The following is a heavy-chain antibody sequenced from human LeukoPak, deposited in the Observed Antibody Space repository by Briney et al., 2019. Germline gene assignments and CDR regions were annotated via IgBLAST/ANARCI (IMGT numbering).Heavy chain of an antibody. CDR3: ARDPHLRYFDSFYYYGMDV. Sequence: GGSLRLSCAAPGFTFSSHSMNWVRQAPGKGLEWVSSISSSGSYIYYADSVKGRFTISRDNAKNSLYLQMNSLRAEDTAVYYCARDPHLRYFDSFYYYGMDVWGQGTTVTVSS. J-gene: IGHJ6*02. CDR2: ISSSGSYI. D-gene: IGHD3-9*01. V-gene: IGHV3-21*01. CDR1: GFTFSSHS.